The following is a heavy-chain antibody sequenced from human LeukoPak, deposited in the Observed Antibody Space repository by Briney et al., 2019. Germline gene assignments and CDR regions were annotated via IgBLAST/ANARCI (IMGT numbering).Heavy chain of an antibody. V-gene: IGHV1-69*04. J-gene: IGHJ5*02. CDR2: IIPILSIA. Sequence: ASVKVSCKASGGTFSSYAISWVRQAPGQGLEWMGRIIPILSIANYPQKFQGRVTITADKSTSTAYMELSSLRSEDTAVYYCARGVGATSANCFDPWGQGTLVTVSS. D-gene: IGHD1-26*01. CDR1: GGTFSSYA. CDR3: ARGVGATSANCFDP.